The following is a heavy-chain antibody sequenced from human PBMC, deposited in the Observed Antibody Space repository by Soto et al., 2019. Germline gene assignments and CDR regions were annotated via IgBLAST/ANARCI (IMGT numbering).Heavy chain of an antibody. CDR2: IYYSGST. J-gene: IGHJ4*02. CDR3: ARDGAYCGGDCYLH. D-gene: IGHD2-21*02. Sequence: SETLSLTCTVSGGSISSGDYYWSWIRQPPGKGLEWIGYIYYSGSTYYNPSLKSRVTISVDTSKNQFSLKLSSVTAADTAVYYCARDGAYCGGDCYLHWGQGTLVTVSS. CDR1: GGSISSGDYY. V-gene: IGHV4-30-4*01.